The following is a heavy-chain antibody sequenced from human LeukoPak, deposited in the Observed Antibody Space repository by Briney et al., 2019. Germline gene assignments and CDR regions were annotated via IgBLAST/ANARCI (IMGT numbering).Heavy chain of an antibody. J-gene: IGHJ4*02. V-gene: IGHV3-48*03. D-gene: IGHD4-17*01. CDR2: VSSSGGTI. CDR3: ARGRVTGDYVRDFDY. Sequence: GGSLRLSCAASGFTFSTYEMNWVRQAPGKGLEWVSYVSSSGGTILYADSVKGRFTISRDNAKNSLYLQMNSLRAEDTAVYYCARGRVTGDYVRDFDYWGQGTLVTVSS. CDR1: GFTFSTYE.